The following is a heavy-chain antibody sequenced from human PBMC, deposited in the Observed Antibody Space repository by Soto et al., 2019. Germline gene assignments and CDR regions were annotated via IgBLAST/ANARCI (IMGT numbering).Heavy chain of an antibody. CDR1: GGSISSYY. Sequence: SETLSLTCTVSGGSISSYYWSWIRQPPGKGLEWIGYIYYSGSTNYNPSLKSRVTISVDTSKNQFSLRLSSVTAADTAVYYCARERRVYGSGTGYYYYGMDVWGQGTTATVSS. CDR3: ARERRVYGSGTGYYYYGMDV. V-gene: IGHV4-59*01. D-gene: IGHD3-10*01. CDR2: IYYSGST. J-gene: IGHJ6*02.